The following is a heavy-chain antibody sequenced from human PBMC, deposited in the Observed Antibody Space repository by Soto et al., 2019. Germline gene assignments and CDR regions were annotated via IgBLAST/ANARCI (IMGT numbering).Heavy chain of an antibody. D-gene: IGHD6-13*01. Sequence: QVHLVQSGAEVKKPGSSVKVSCKAPGGTFSNHAINWVRQAPVQGLEWMGRIIPIFTTTNYAQKFQGRVTMTADESKITAYLELSRLKHDDTAVYYCAREVAADGTFRDDVFDIWGQGTLVTVSS. V-gene: IGHV1-69*12. J-gene: IGHJ3*02. CDR3: AREVAADGTFRDDVFDI. CDR1: GGTFSNHA. CDR2: IIPIFTTT.